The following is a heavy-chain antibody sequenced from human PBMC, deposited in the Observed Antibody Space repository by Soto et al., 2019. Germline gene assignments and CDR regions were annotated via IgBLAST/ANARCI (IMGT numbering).Heavy chain of an antibody. CDR2: IIPIFGTA. J-gene: IGHJ4*02. V-gene: IGHV1-69*06. Sequence: SVKVSCKASGGTFSSYAISWVRQAPGQGLEWMGGIIPIFGTANYAQKFQGRVTITADKSTSTAYMELSSLRSEDTAVYYCARSLGTRGYSYGYDYWGQGTLVTVSS. CDR3: ARSLGTRGYSYGYDY. D-gene: IGHD5-18*01. CDR1: GGTFSSYA.